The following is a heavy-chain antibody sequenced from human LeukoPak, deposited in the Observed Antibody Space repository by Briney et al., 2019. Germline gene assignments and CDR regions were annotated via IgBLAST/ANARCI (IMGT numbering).Heavy chain of an antibody. V-gene: IGHV3-48*04. CDR1: GFSLGTNA. J-gene: IGHJ4*02. D-gene: IGHD6-13*01. CDR3: ATDSSSWYRNGDY. Sequence: GGSLRLSCTASGFSLGTNAMHWVRQAPGKGLEWVSYISSSGSTIYYADSVKGRFTISRDNAKNSLYLQMNSLRAEDTAVYYCATDSSSWYRNGDYWGQGTLVTVSS. CDR2: ISSSGSTI.